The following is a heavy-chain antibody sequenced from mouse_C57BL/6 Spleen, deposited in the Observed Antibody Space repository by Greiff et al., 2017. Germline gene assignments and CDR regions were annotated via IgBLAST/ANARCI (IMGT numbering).Heavy chain of an antibody. CDR3: ARRGPYSNYDFDY. D-gene: IGHD2-5*01. CDR2: IDPSDSYT. CDR1: GYTFTSYW. Sequence: QVQLQQPGAELVRPGTSVKLSCKASGYTFTSYWMHWVKQRPGQGLEWIGVIDPSDSYTNYNQKFKGKATLTVDTSSSTAYMQLSSLTSEDSAVYYCARRGPYSNYDFDYWGQGTTLTVSS. J-gene: IGHJ2*01. V-gene: IGHV1-59*01.